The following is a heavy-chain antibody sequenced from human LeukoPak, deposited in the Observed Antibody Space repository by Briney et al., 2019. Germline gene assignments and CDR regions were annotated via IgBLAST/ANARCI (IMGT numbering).Heavy chain of an antibody. J-gene: IGHJ4*02. CDR2: INTNTGNP. CDR1: GYTFTSYA. CDR3: ARQSSLRPHDY. V-gene: IGHV7-4-1*02. Sequence: VASVKVSCTASGYTFTSYAMNWVRQAPGQGLEWMGWINTNTGNPTYAQGFTGRFVFSLDISVSTAYLQISSLKAEDTAVYYCARQSSLRPHDYWGQGTLVTVSS.